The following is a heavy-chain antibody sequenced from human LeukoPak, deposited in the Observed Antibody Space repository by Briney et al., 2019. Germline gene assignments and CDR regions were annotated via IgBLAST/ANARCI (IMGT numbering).Heavy chain of an antibody. J-gene: IGHJ3*02. CDR3: ARVIYDSSGYYAPDAFDI. Sequence: GASVKVSCKASGYTFTSYGISWVRQAPGQGLEWMGWISAYNGNTNYAQKLQGRVTMTTDTSTSTAYMELRSLRSDDTAVYYCARVIYDSSGYYAPDAFDIWGQGTMVTVSS. CDR2: ISAYNGNT. CDR1: GYTFTSYG. D-gene: IGHD3-22*01. V-gene: IGHV1-18*01.